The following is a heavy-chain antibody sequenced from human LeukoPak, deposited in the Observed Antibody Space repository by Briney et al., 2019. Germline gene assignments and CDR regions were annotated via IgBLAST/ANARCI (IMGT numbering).Heavy chain of an antibody. Sequence: GGSLRLSCAASGCTFSGYGMHWVRQAPGKGLEWVAVIWYDGSNKYYADPVKGRFTISRDNSKNTLYLQMNSLRAEDTAVYYCARDDDGGNTIDYWGQGTLVTVSS. CDR3: ARDDDGGNTIDY. D-gene: IGHD4-23*01. CDR1: GCTFSGYG. J-gene: IGHJ4*02. V-gene: IGHV3-33*01. CDR2: IWYDGSNK.